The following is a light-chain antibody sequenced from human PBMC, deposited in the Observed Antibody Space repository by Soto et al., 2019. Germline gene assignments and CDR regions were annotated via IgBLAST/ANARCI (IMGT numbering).Light chain of an antibody. CDR3: MKATHWPWT. J-gene: IGKJ1*01. V-gene: IGKV2-30*01. CDR2: KAS. CDR1: QSFVNPDGNTY. Sequence: DVVITHAPLSLHVTLLHPACVSFRSSQSFVNPDGNTYLSWFQQRPGQSPRRLIYKASNRDTGVPDRFSGSGSGTDFTLTISRVEAEDVGVYYCMKATHWPWTCGKGTKGDIK.